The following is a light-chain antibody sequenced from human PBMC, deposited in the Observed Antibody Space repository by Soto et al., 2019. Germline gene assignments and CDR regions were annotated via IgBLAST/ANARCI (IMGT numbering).Light chain of an antibody. CDR3: QQYKSHPYT. CDR1: QSISGW. Sequence: DIQMTQSPSTLSASEGDRVTITCRASQSISGWLAWYQQRPGKAPKFLIYEASSLQSGVPSRYSGSGSGTEFTLTISSLQPDDFATYYCQQYKSHPYTFGQGTKLEIK. V-gene: IGKV1-5*03. J-gene: IGKJ2*01. CDR2: EAS.